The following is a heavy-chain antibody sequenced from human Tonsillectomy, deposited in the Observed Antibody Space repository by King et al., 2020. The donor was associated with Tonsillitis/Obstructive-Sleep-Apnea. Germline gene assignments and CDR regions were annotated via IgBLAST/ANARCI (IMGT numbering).Heavy chain of an antibody. CDR2: INHSGST. Sequence: VQLQQWGAGLLKPSETLSLPCAVYGGSFSGYYWSWIRQPPGKGLEWIGEINHSGSTNYNPSLKSRVTISVDTSKNQFSLKLSSVTAADTAVYYCARAGASRSGYMDVWGKGTTVTVSS. CDR1: GGSFSGYY. D-gene: IGHD3-10*01. V-gene: IGHV4-34*01. J-gene: IGHJ6*03. CDR3: ARAGASRSGYMDV.